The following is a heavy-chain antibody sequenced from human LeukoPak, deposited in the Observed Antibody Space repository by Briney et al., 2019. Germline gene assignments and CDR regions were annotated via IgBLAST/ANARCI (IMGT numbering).Heavy chain of an antibody. CDR1: GFTFSGYA. V-gene: IGHV3-23*01. D-gene: IGHD5-18*01. CDR3: AKGEDSYGQHGYFDY. Sequence: PGGSLRLSCAPSGFTFSGYAMSWVRQAPGKGLEWVSAISGSGSNTYYEDSVKGRFTISRDNAKNTLYLQMNSLRAEDTAVYCCAKGEDSYGQHGYFDYWGQGTLVTVSS. CDR2: ISGSGSNT. J-gene: IGHJ4*02.